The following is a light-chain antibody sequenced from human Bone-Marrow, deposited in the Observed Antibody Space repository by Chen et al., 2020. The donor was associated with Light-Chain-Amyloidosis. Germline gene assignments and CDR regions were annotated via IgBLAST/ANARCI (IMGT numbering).Light chain of an antibody. CDR3: QSADSSGTYEVI. CDR1: DLPTKY. V-gene: IGLV3-25*03. CDR2: RDT. Sequence: SSELTQPHTVSVSPGQTARITCSGDDLPTKYAYWYQQKPGQAPVLVIHRDTERPSGISERFSGSSSGTTATLTISVFQAEDEADYHCQSADSSGTYEVIFGGGTKLTVL. J-gene: IGLJ2*01.